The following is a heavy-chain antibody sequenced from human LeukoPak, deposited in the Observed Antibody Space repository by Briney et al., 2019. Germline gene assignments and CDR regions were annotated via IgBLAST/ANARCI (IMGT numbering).Heavy chain of an antibody. J-gene: IGHJ6*02. CDR3: ARGGGVLLWFGELLSAPQNYYYYGMDV. Sequence: SETLSLTCAVYGGSFSGYYWSWIRQPPGKGLEWIGEINHSGSTNYNPSLKSRVTISVDTSKNQFSLKLSSVTAADTAVYYCARGGGVLLWFGELLSAPQNYYYYGMDVWGQGTTVTVSS. D-gene: IGHD3-10*01. CDR2: INHSGST. CDR1: GGSFSGYY. V-gene: IGHV4-34*01.